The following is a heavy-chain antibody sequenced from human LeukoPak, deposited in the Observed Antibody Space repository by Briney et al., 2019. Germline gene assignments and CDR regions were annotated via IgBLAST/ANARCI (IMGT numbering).Heavy chain of an antibody. CDR3: ARGMAEAYDYNWFDP. V-gene: IGHV4-4*07. CDR2: IYASGTT. J-gene: IGHJ5*02. CDR1: GGSVSNYY. Sequence: SETLSLTCTVSGGSVSNYYWSWVRQPAGKGLEWIGRIYASGTTRYNPCLQSRVTMSVDMSKNQFSLTLTSVTAADTAVYFCARGMAEAYDYNWFDPWGQGILVTVSS. D-gene: IGHD5-12*01.